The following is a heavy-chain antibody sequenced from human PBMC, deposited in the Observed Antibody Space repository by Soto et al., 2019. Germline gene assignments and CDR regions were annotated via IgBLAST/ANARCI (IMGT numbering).Heavy chain of an antibody. Sequence: GGSLRLSCAASGFTFSSYAMSWVRQAPGRGLEWVSAISGSGGSTYYADSVKGRFTISRDNSKNTLYLQMNSLRAEDTAVYHCARDTEFSFYYYGLDVWGQGTTVTVSS. D-gene: IGHD3-3*02. CDR3: ARDTEFSFYYYGLDV. CDR1: GFTFSSYA. V-gene: IGHV3-23*01. J-gene: IGHJ6*02. CDR2: ISGSGGST.